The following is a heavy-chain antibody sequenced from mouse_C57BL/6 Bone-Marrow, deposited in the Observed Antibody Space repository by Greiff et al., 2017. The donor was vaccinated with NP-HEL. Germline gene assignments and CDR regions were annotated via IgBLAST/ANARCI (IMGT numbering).Heavy chain of an antibody. CDR1: GYTFTSYG. CDR3: ARCLYRGDAMDY. Sequence: QVQLQQSGAELARPGASVKLSCKASGYTFTSYGISWVKQRPGQGLEWIGEIYPRSGNTYYNEKFKGKATLTADKSSSTAYMQLRSLTSEDAAVYVCARCLYRGDAMDYWGQGTSVTVSS. J-gene: IGHJ4*01. CDR2: IYPRSGNT. V-gene: IGHV1-81*01. D-gene: IGHD2-14*01.